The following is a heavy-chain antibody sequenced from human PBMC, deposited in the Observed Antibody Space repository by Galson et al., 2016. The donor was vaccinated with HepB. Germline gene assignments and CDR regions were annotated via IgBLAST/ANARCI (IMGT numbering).Heavy chain of an antibody. V-gene: IGHV6-1*01. CDR3: ASLIATDYLYGVDV. Sequence: CAISGDSVSSHSAAWNWIRQSPSRGLEWLGRTYYRSKWYNDYAVSGKGRITVSSDTSKNQVSLHLNSVTPEDTAVYYCASLIATDYLYGVDVWGQGTTGTVSS. CDR1: GDSVSSHSAA. J-gene: IGHJ6*02. CDR2: TYYRSKWYN. D-gene: IGHD6-13*01.